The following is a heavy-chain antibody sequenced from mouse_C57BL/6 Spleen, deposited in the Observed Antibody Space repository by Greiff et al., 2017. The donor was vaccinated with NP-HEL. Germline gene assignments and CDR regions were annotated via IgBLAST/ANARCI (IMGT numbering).Heavy chain of an antibody. Sequence: EVKLVESGGGLVKPGGSLKLSCAASGFTFSDYGMHWVRQAPEKGLEWVAYISSGSSTIYYADTVKGRFTISRDNAKNTLFLQMTSLGSEDTAMYYGAREDGNYFDYWGQGTTLTVSS. CDR3: AREDGNYFDY. CDR1: GFTFSDYG. V-gene: IGHV5-17*01. CDR2: ISSGSSTI. J-gene: IGHJ2*01. D-gene: IGHD2-3*01.